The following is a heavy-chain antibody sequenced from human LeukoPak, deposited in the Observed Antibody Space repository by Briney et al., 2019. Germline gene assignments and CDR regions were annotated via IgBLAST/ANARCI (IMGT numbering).Heavy chain of an antibody. J-gene: IGHJ4*02. V-gene: IGHV3-7*01. CDR3: ARERVLLEFWSVYQDY. CDR2: IKQDGSEK. D-gene: IGHD3-3*01. CDR1: GFTFSSYW. Sequence: GGSLRLSCAASGFTFSSYWMSWVRQAPGKGLEWVANIKQDGSEKYYVDSVRGRFTISRVNAKNTLYLQMNSLTAEDTAVYYGARERVLLEFWSVYQDYWGQGTLVTVSS.